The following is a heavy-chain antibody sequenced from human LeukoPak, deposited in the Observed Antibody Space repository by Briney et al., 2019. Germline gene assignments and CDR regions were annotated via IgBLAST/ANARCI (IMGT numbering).Heavy chain of an antibody. CDR2: IYYSGST. V-gene: IGHV4-39*07. D-gene: IGHD2-2*01. CDR3: ARGVCSSTSCSAGRLRYYYMDV. CDR1: GGSISSSSYY. Sequence: PSETLSLTCTVSGGSISSSSYYWGWIRQPPGKGLEWIGSIYYSGSTYYNPSLKSRVTISVDTSKNQFSLKLSSVTAADTAVYYCARGVCSSTSCSAGRLRYYYMDVWGKGTTVTVSS. J-gene: IGHJ6*03.